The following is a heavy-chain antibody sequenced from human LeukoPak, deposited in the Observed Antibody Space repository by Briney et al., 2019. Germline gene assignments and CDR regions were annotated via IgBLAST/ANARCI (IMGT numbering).Heavy chain of an antibody. V-gene: IGHV3-23*01. CDR2: ISGSGGLT. CDR3: AKGYYDYIWGSYRSDAFDI. D-gene: IGHD3-16*02. J-gene: IGHJ3*02. CDR1: GFPFNSYV. Sequence: GGSLRLSCAASGFPFNSYVMTWVRQAPGKGLEWVSVISGSGGLTYHADSVKGRFTVSRDNSKNTLYLQMNSLRVEDTAVYSCAKGYYDYIWGSYRSDAFDIWGQGTMVTVSS.